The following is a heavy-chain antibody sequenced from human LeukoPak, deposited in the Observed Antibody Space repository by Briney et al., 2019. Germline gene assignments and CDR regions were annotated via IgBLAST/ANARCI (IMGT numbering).Heavy chain of an antibody. J-gene: IGHJ5*02. V-gene: IGHV4-39*01. D-gene: IGHD3-3*01. CDR2: IYYSGST. CDR3: ARHSGLRSPFDP. CDR1: GGSFSGYY. Sequence: PSETLSLTCAVYGGSFSGYYWGWIRQPPGKGLEWTGSIYYSGSTYYNPSLKSRVTISVDTSKNQFSLRMSSVTATDTAVYYCARHSGLRSPFDPWGQGALVTVSS.